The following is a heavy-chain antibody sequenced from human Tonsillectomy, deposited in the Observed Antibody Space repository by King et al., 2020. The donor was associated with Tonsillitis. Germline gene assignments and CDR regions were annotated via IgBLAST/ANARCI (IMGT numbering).Heavy chain of an antibody. Sequence: QLVQSGAEVKKPGESLKISCKGSGYSFTSYWIGWVRQMPGKGLEWMGIIYPGDSESRYSPSFQGQVTISVDKSISTAYLQWSSLKASDTAMYYCARKRLRNNDILTWAFDYWGQGTLVTVSS. CDR1: GYSFTSYW. D-gene: IGHD3-9*01. V-gene: IGHV5-51*01. CDR2: IYPGDSES. J-gene: IGHJ4*02. CDR3: ARKRLRNNDILTWAFDY.